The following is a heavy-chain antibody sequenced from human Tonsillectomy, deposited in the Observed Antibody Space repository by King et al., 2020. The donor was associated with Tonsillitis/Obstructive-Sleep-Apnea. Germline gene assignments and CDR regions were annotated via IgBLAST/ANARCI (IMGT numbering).Heavy chain of an antibody. D-gene: IGHD3-10*01. V-gene: IGHV3-33*01. Sequence: VQLVESGGGVVQPGRSLRLSCAASGFTFSSYGMHWVRQAPGKGLEWVALIWYDGSNKYYADSVKGRFTISRDKSKNTLYLQMNSLRAEETAVYYCARDHEKTYYYGSGSLWGQGTLVTVSS. CDR2: IWYDGSNK. CDR1: GFTFSSYG. J-gene: IGHJ4*02. CDR3: ARDHEKTYYYGSGSL.